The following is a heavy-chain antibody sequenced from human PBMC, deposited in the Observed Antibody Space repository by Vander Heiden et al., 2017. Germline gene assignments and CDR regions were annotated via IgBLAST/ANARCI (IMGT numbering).Heavy chain of an antibody. CDR1: GFTLTSYV. J-gene: IGHJ4*02. Sequence: EVQLVVSGGGLVQPGGSLRLSCAASGFTLTSYVMTWVRQAPGKGLEWVANIKQDGSAKYYVDSVKGRFTISRDNAKNSLYLQMDSLRAEDTALYYCARDPIRGDGYIPDFWGQGTLVTVSS. CDR3: ARDPIRGDGYIPDF. V-gene: IGHV3-7*01. D-gene: IGHD5-12*01. CDR2: IKQDGSAK.